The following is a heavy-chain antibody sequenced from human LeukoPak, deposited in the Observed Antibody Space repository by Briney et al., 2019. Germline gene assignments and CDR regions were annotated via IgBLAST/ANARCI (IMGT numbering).Heavy chain of an antibody. Sequence: GGSLRLSCAASGFTFSSYEMNWVRQAPGKGLEWVSYISSSGSTIYYADSVKGRFTISRDNAKNSLYLQMNSLRAEDTAVYYCARGGYSYGPPSYYFDYWGQGTLVTVSS. CDR1: GFTFSSYE. D-gene: IGHD5-18*01. J-gene: IGHJ4*02. CDR3: ARGGYSYGPPSYYFDY. V-gene: IGHV3-48*03. CDR2: ISSSGSTI.